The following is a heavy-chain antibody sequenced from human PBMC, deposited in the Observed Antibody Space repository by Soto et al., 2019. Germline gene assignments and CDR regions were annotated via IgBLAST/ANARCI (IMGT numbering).Heavy chain of an antibody. D-gene: IGHD3-22*01. CDR2: IYYSGST. J-gene: IGHJ4*02. CDR3: ARETADYYDSSGPIRRGIDY. V-gene: IGHV4-61*01. Sequence: SLTCTVSGGSVSSGSYYWSWIRQPPGKGLEWIGYIYYSGSTNYNPSLKSRVTISVDTSKNQFSLKLSSVTAADTAVYYCARETADYYDSSGPIRRGIDYWGQGTLVTVS. CDR1: GGSVSSGSYY.